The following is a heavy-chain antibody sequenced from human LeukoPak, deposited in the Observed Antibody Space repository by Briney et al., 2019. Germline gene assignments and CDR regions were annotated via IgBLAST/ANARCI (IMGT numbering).Heavy chain of an antibody. Sequence: ASVKVSCKASGYTFTSYYMHWVRQAPGQGXXWMGIINPSGGSTSYAQKFQGRVTMTRDTSTSTVYMELSSLRSEDTAVYYCARDWTKDYYDSSGYSDYWGQGTLVTVSS. J-gene: IGHJ4*02. CDR2: INPSGGST. V-gene: IGHV1-46*01. CDR1: GYTFTSYY. D-gene: IGHD3-22*01. CDR3: ARDWTKDYYDSSGYSDY.